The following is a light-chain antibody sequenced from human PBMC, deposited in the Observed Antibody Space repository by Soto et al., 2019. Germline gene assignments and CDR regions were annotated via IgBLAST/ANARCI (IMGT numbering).Light chain of an antibody. CDR2: GAS. V-gene: IGKV3-20*01. Sequence: EIVLTQSPGTLSLSPGERATLSCRASRSINSGYIAWYQQKPGQSPRLLIYGASSRATGIPDRFSGSGSGTDFTLTISRLEPEDFAVYHCQQYGSSTTFGQGTKVEIK. J-gene: IGKJ1*01. CDR3: QQYGSSTT. CDR1: RSINSGY.